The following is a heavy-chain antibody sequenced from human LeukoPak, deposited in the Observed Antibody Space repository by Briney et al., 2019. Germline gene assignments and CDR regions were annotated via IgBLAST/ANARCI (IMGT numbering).Heavy chain of an antibody. J-gene: IGHJ6*02. CDR2: IYYSGST. D-gene: IGHD4-17*01. Sequence: SETLSLTCTVSGGSISSSSYYWGWIRQPPGKGLEWIGSIYYSGSTYYNPSLKSRVTISVDTSKNQFSLKLSSVTAADTAVYYCARSYGDYAFYYYYYGMDVWGQGTTVTVSS. V-gene: IGHV4-39*07. CDR3: ARSYGDYAFYYYYYGMDV. CDR1: GGSISSSSYY.